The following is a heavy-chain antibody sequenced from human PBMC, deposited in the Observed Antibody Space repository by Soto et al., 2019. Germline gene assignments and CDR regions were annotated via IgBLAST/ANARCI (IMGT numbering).Heavy chain of an antibody. Sequence: GGSLRLSCAASGFTFSSYAMSWVRQAPGKGLEWVTAISGSGCSTYYADSGKGRFTISRDNSKNTLYLQMNSLRAEDTALYYCAKVGGSSSWYYFDYWGQGTLVAVSS. D-gene: IGHD6-13*01. J-gene: IGHJ4*02. CDR3: AKVGGSSSWYYFDY. CDR1: GFTFSSYA. V-gene: IGHV3-23*01. CDR2: ISGSGCST.